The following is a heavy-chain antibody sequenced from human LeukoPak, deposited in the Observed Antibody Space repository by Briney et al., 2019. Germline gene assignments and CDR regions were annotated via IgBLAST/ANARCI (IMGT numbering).Heavy chain of an antibody. D-gene: IGHD3-22*01. Sequence: SVKVSCTASGGTFSSYAISWVRQAPGQGLEWMAGINPIFGTANYAQKFQGRVTITADESTSTAYTELSSLRSEDTAVYYCARANYDSSGYYYENPYYYYYGMDVWGQGTTVTVSS. CDR1: GGTFSSYA. CDR3: ARANYDSSGYYYENPYYYYYGMDV. V-gene: IGHV1-69*01. CDR2: INPIFGTA. J-gene: IGHJ6*02.